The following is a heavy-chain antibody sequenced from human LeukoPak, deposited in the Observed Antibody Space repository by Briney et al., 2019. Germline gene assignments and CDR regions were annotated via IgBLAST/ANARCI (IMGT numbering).Heavy chain of an antibody. V-gene: IGHV3-48*03. D-gene: IGHD2-15*01. Sequence: GGSLRLSCAASGFTFSSYEMNWVRQAPGKGLEWVSYISSSGSTIYYADSVKGRFTISRDNSKNTLYLQMNSLRAEDTAVYYCAKGLYCSGGSCYLPPYWGQGTLVTVSS. J-gene: IGHJ4*02. CDR3: AKGLYCSGGSCYLPPY. CDR1: GFTFSSYE. CDR2: ISSSGSTI.